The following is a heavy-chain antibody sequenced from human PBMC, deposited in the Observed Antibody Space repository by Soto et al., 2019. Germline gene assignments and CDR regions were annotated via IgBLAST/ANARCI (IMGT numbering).Heavy chain of an antibody. J-gene: IGHJ6*02. V-gene: IGHV3-33*01. CDR1: GFTFSSYG. Sequence: GGSLRLSCAASGFTFSSYGMHWVRQAPGTGVGWVAVIWYDGSKKYYADAVKGRFTISRDNSKNTLYLQMNSLRAEDTAVYYCARGILWFGELLLSRDVWGQGTTVTVAS. CDR3: ARGILWFGELLLSRDV. D-gene: IGHD3-10*01. CDR2: IWYDGSKK.